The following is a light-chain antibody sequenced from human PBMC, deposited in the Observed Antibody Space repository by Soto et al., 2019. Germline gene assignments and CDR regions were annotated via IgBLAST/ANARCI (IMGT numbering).Light chain of an antibody. J-gene: IGLJ1*01. CDR2: DVS. Sequence: QSVLTQPRSVSGSPGQSVTISCTGTSSDVGGYNYVSWYQQHPGKAPKLMIYDVSKRPSGVPDRFSGSKSGNTASLTISGLQAEDEADYYCCSYACSYTFEVFGTGTKVTVL. CDR1: SSDVGGYNY. V-gene: IGLV2-11*01. CDR3: CSYACSYTFEV.